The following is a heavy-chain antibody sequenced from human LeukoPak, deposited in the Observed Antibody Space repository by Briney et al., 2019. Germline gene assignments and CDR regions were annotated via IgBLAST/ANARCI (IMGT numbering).Heavy chain of an antibody. J-gene: IGHJ5*02. CDR2: MYHSGTT. CDR3: ARNNGPVLEP. D-gene: IGHD1-14*01. CDR1: GGSFSGYY. Sequence: SETLSLTCAVYGGSFSGYYWSWIRQPPGKGLEWIGYMYHSGTTNYNPSLKSRVTISIDTSKDQFSLKLTSVTAADTAVYYCARNNGPVLEPWGQGSLVTVSS. V-gene: IGHV4-59*08.